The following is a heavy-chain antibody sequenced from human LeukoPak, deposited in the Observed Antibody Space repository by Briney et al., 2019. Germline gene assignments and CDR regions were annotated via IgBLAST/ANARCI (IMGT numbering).Heavy chain of an antibody. D-gene: IGHD2-2*01. CDR1: GFTFSSYS. CDR2: ISSSSYI. J-gene: IGHJ4*02. Sequence: PGGSLRLSCAASGFTFSSYSMNWVRQAPGKGLEWVSSISSSSYIYYADSVKGRFTISRDNAKNSLYLQMNSLRAEDTAVYYCARDHCSSTSCTGYYFDYRGQGTLVTVSS. CDR3: ARDHCSSTSCTGYYFDY. V-gene: IGHV3-21*01.